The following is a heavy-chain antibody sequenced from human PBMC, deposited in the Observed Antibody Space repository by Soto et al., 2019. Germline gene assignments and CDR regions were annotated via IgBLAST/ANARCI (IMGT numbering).Heavy chain of an antibody. CDR3: ARNYGGNSQFFDL. CDR2: FFHTGTA. CDR1: GAAISRHY. J-gene: IGHJ2*01. Sequence: QVQLQESGPGLVKPAETLSLHCSVSGAAISRHYWSWIRQSPGKGLEWLGYFFHTGTALYNPSLRSRVTMSVDTSKSQFSLRLTSVIPADTAVYFCARNYGGNSQFFDLWGRGTLVTVSS. D-gene: IGHD4-17*01. V-gene: IGHV4-59*11.